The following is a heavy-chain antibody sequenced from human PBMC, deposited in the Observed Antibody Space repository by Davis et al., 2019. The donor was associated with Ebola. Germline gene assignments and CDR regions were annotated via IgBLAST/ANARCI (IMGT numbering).Heavy chain of an antibody. V-gene: IGHV3-43*02. CDR2: ISGDGGST. Sequence: PGGSLRLSCAASGFTFDDYAMHWVRQAPGKGLEWVSLISGDGGSTYYADSVKGRFTISRDNSKNSLYLQMNSLRTEDTALYYCAKDFGGVTPYYYYGMDVWGQGTTVTVSS. CDR3: AKDFGGVTPYYYYGMDV. CDR1: GFTFDDYA. J-gene: IGHJ6*02. D-gene: IGHD4-23*01.